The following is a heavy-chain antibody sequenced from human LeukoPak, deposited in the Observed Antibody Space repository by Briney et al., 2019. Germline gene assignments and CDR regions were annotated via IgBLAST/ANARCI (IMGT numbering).Heavy chain of an antibody. CDR2: IYYSGGT. J-gene: IGHJ4*02. CDR1: GGSISSYY. Sequence: SETLSLTCTVSGGSISSYYWSWIRQPPGKGLEWIGYIYYSGGTNYNPSLKSRVTISVDTSKNQFSLKLSSVTAADTAVYYCARDKGGVNYWGQGTLVTVSS. CDR3: ARDKGGVNY. D-gene: IGHD1-26*01. V-gene: IGHV4-59*01.